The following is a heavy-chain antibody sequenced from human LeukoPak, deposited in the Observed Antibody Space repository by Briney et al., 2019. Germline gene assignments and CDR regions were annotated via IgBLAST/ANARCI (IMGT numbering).Heavy chain of an antibody. J-gene: IGHJ3*02. CDR2: ISWYSGSI. V-gene: IGHV3-9*01. Sequence: PGRSLRLSCAASGFTFGDYAMHWVRQAPGKGLEWVSGISWYSGSISYADSVKGRFTISRDNTKNSLYLQMNSLRAEDTALYYCANDIDDDAGNSDAFDIWGQGTMVTVSS. CDR1: GFTFGDYA. D-gene: IGHD4-23*01. CDR3: ANDIDDDAGNSDAFDI.